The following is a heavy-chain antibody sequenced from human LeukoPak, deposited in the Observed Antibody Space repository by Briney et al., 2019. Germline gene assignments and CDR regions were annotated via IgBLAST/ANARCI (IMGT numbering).Heavy chain of an antibody. J-gene: IGHJ4*02. CDR2: ISAYNGNT. CDR3: ARDIDPTTVTTGFDY. D-gene: IGHD4-17*01. V-gene: IGHV1-18*01. CDR1: GYTFTSYG. Sequence: ASVKVSCKASGYTFTSYGISWVRQAPGQGLEWMGWISAYNGNTNYAQKLRGRVTMTTDTSTSTAYMELRSLRSDDTAVYYCARDIDPTTVTTGFDYWGQGTLVTVSS.